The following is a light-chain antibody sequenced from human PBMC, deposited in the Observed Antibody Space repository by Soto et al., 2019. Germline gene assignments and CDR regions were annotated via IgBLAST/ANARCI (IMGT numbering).Light chain of an antibody. V-gene: IGKV3-20*01. CDR3: HQYGISPPVT. CDR2: GAS. CDR1: QSVSSY. Sequence: EIVLTQSPATLSLSPGERATLSCRASQSVSSYLAWYQQKPGQAPRLLIYGASNRATGIPDRFSGSGSGTDFTLTISRLEPEDFAMYYCHQYGISPPVTFGQGTRLEIK. J-gene: IGKJ5*01.